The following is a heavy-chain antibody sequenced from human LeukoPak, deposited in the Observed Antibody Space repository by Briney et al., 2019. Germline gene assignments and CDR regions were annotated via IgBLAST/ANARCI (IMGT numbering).Heavy chain of an antibody. CDR3: ARDSSPGIAVAEVYDY. CDR1: GYTFTGYY. D-gene: IGHD6-19*01. J-gene: IGHJ4*02. CDR2: INPNSGGT. V-gene: IGHV1-2*02. Sequence: GASVKVSCKASGYTFTGYYMHWVRQAPGQGLEWMGWINPNSGGTNYAQKFQGRVTMTRDTSISTAYMGLSRLRSDDTAVYYCARDSSPGIAVAEVYDYWGQGTLVTVSS.